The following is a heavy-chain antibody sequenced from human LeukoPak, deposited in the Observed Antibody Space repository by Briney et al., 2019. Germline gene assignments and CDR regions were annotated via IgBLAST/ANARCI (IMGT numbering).Heavy chain of an antibody. D-gene: IGHD1-26*01. CDR2: IKPDGSEQ. J-gene: IGHJ4*01. CDR1: GFSFSTFW. V-gene: IGHV3-7*01. Sequence: GGSLRLSCAASGFSFSTFWMSWVRQAPERGLEWVANIKPDGSEQYYVDSVKGRFTISRDNAKNSMYLQISSLRAEDTAVYYCARGGGLLPDYWGHGTPVTVSS. CDR3: ARGGGLLPDY.